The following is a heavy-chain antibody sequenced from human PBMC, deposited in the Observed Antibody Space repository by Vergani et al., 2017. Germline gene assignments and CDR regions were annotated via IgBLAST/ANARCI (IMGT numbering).Heavy chain of an antibody. D-gene: IGHD2/OR15-2a*01. CDR2: IKSDGSIT. Sequence: EVQLLESGGGLVQPGGSLRLSCAASGFSFNSYWMHWVRQVPGKGLLWVSRIKSDGSITAYADSVKGRFTISRDNSKNTVYLQMNSLKAEDRATYYCAREERSNTSPFVGDWGQGTLVTV. V-gene: IGHV3-74*03. J-gene: IGHJ4*02. CDR1: GFSFNSYW. CDR3: AREERSNTSPFVGD.